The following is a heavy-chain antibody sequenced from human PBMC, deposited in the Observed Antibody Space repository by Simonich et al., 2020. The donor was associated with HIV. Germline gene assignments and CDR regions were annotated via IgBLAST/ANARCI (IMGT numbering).Heavy chain of an antibody. V-gene: IGHV4-34*01. D-gene: IGHD4-4*01. CDR1: GGSFSGYY. CDR2: INHSGST. CDR3: ATTINYEDAFDI. J-gene: IGHJ3*02. Sequence: QVQLQQWGAGLLKPSETLSLTCAVYGGSFSGYYWSWIRQPPGKGQEWMGEINHSGSTNYNPPLKSRVTRSVDTSKNQFSLKLSSVTAADTAVYYCATTINYEDAFDIWGQGTMVTVSS.